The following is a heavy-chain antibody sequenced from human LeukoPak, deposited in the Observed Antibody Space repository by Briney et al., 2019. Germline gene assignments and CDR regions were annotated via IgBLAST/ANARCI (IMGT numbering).Heavy chain of an antibody. J-gene: IGHJ4*02. D-gene: IGHD6-13*01. V-gene: IGHV4-59*12. CDR3: ARGYSSSWYY. CDR2: IYYSGST. Sequence: SETLSLTCTVSGGSIRSYYWSWIRQPPGKGLEWIGYIYYSGSTNYNPSLKSRVTISVDTSKNQFSLKLSSVTAADTAVYYCARGYSSSWYYWGQGTLVTVSS. CDR1: GGSIRSYY.